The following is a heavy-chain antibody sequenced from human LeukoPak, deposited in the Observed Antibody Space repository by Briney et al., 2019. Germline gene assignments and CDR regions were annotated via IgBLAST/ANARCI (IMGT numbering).Heavy chain of an antibody. CDR1: GVSISSHY. Sequence: PSETLSLTCTASGVSISSHYWSWIRQPPGKGLEWVGYIYYSGSTNYNPSLKSRVTISVDTSKNQFSLKLSSVTAADTAVYYCARGYYYDSSGYANAFDIWGQGTMVTVSS. CDR3: ARGYYYDSSGYANAFDI. J-gene: IGHJ3*02. CDR2: IYYSGST. D-gene: IGHD3-22*01. V-gene: IGHV4-59*11.